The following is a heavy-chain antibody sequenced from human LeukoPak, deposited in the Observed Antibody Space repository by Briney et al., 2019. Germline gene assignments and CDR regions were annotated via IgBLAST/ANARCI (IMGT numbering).Heavy chain of an antibody. V-gene: IGHV5-51*01. Sequence: GESLKISCKGSGYNFPTYWIGWVRQMPGKGLEWMGIIYPSDSDTRYSPSFQGQVTISVDKSISTAYLQWSSLKASDIAIYFCARRPYYYGMDVWGQGTTVTVSS. CDR2: IYPSDSDT. CDR1: GYNFPTYW. CDR3: ARRPYYYGMDV. J-gene: IGHJ6*02.